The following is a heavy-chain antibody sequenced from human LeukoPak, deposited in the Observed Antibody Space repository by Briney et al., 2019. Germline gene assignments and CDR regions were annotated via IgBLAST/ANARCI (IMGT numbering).Heavy chain of an antibody. J-gene: IGHJ4*02. CDR2: ISWNSGSI. V-gene: IGHV3-9*01. Sequence: GRSLRLSCAASGFTFDDYAMHWVRQAPGKGLEWVSGISWNSGSIGYADSVKGRFTISRDNAKNSLYLQMNSLRVENTAVYYCARDGRPLDYWGQGTLVTVSS. CDR3: ARDGRPLDY. CDR1: GFTFDDYA.